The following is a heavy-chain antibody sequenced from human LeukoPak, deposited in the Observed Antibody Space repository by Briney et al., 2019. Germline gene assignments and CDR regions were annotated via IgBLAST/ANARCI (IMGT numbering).Heavy chain of an antibody. J-gene: IGHJ3*02. CDR1: GFTFSSYA. CDR2: ISSGSTYM. CDR3: GRVGGRSKAAKGDAFDI. V-gene: IGHV3-21*01. Sequence: PGGSLRLSCAASGFTFSSYAMSWVRQAPGKGLEWVSSISSGSTYMYYADSVKGRFTISRDNAQNSTYLQMNSLRAEDTAVYYCGRVGGRSKAAKGDAFDIWGQGTMVVVSS. D-gene: IGHD6-6*01.